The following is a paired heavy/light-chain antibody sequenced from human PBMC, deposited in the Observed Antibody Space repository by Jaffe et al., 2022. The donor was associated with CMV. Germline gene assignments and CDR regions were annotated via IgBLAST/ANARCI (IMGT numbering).Heavy chain of an antibody. Sequence: QVQLQESGPGLVKSSETLSLTCTVSGGSISNYYWSWIRQPPGKGLEWIGYIYYSGNTKYNPSLKSRVTISIGTSRTHFSLQLSSVTAADTAVYYCARHGGVVPASSYYYYMDVWGKGTTVTVSS. CDR3: ARHGGVVPASSYYYYMDV. J-gene: IGHJ6*03. CDR1: GGSISNYY. D-gene: IGHD2-2*01. V-gene: IGHV4-59*08. CDR2: IYYSGNT.
Light chain of an antibody. V-gene: IGLV3-1*01. CDR1: KLGDIY. J-gene: IGLJ2*01. CDR3: QAWDNTDVV. Sequence: SYELTQPPSVSVSPGQTASITCSGDKLGDIYTCWHQQKPGQSPVVVIYQNNKRPSGIPERFSGSNSGNTATLTISGTQAMDEADYYCQAWDNTDVVFGGGTKLTVL. CDR2: QNN.